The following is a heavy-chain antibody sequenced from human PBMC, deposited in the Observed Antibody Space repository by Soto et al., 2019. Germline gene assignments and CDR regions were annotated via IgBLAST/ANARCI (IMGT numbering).Heavy chain of an antibody. CDR2: ISAYNGNT. J-gene: IGHJ5*02. V-gene: IGHV1-18*01. D-gene: IGHD2-15*01. CDR3: ARVLRGYCSGGSCPNWFDP. Sequence: ASVKVSCKASGYTFTSYGISWVRQAPGQGLEWMGWISAYNGNTNYAQKLQGRVTMTTDTSTSTAYMELRSLRSDDTAVYYCARVLRGYCSGGSCPNWFDPWGQGTLVTVSS. CDR1: GYTFTSYG.